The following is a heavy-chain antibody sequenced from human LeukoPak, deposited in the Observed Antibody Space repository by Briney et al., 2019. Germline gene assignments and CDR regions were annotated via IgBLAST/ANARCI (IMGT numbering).Heavy chain of an antibody. CDR3: ARDERLLSFLK. J-gene: IGHJ4*02. D-gene: IGHD3-3*01. Sequence: PGGSLRLSCAASGFTFSSYGMSWVRQAPGKGLEWVSGISGSGDGTYYTDSVNGRFTISRDNSKNTLYLQMNSLRAEDTAIYYCARDERLLSFLKWGQGTLVTVSS. CDR1: GFTFSSYG. V-gene: IGHV3-23*01. CDR2: ISGSGDGT.